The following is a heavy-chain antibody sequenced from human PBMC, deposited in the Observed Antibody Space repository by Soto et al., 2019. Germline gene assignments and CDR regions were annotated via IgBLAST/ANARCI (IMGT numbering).Heavy chain of an antibody. CDR1: GFTFSSNG. D-gene: IGHD3-22*01. J-gene: IGHJ5*02. CDR3: TRWVGGSMYHNSGKYGS. V-gene: IGHV3-30*03. Sequence: QVQLVESGGGVVQPGRSLRLTCAASGFTFSSNGMHWVRQAPGKGLEWVALVAYDGSKTYYGDAVRGRFTNSGDNSENTLYLQMNSLRAEDTAVYYCTRWVGGSMYHNSGKYGSWGQGNLVTVSS. CDR2: VAYDGSKT.